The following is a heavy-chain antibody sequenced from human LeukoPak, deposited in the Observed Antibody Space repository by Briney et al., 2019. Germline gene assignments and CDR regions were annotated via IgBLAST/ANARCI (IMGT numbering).Heavy chain of an antibody. V-gene: IGHV3-9*01. J-gene: IGHJ5*02. D-gene: IGHD2-2*01. Sequence: GGSLRLSCTASGFTFGDYAMHWVRQAPGKGLEWVSGISWNSGSIGYADSVKGRFTISRDNAKNTLYLQMNSLRAEDTAVYYCAREVVSTSCIDPWGQGTLVTVSS. CDR1: GFTFGDYA. CDR2: ISWNSGSI. CDR3: AREVVSTSCIDP.